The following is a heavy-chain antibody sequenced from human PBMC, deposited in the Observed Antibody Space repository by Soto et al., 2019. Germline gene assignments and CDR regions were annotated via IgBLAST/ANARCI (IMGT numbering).Heavy chain of an antibody. V-gene: IGHV3-7*04. J-gene: IGHJ4*02. CDR2: IKQDGSEK. CDR1: GFTFSSYW. CDR3: ARGDVAGYFDY. Sequence: EVQLVESGGGLVQPGGSLRLSCAASGFTFSSYWMSWVRQAPGKGLEWVANIKQDGSEKYYVDSVKGRFTISRDNAKNSLYLQMNSLKAEDTAVYYGARGDVAGYFDYWGQGTLVTASS. D-gene: IGHD6-19*01.